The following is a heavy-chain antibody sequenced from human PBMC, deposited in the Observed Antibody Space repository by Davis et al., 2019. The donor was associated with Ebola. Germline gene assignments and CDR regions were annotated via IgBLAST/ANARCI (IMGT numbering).Heavy chain of an antibody. J-gene: IGHJ4*02. Sequence: MPSETLSLTCAVYGGSFSGFFWSWIRQPPGKGLEWIGEINHSGNTNYNPYLKSRVAISVDASKNQFSLKLSAVTAADTAMYYCARVQVGVLDWGQGNLVTVSS. CDR1: GGSFSGFF. D-gene: IGHD3-22*01. CDR2: INHSGNT. CDR3: ARVQVGVLD. V-gene: IGHV4-34*01.